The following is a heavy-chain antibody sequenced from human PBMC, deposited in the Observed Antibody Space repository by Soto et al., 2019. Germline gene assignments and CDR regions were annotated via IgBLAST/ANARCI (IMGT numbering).Heavy chain of an antibody. CDR3: ARDPAMVTGYYYYGMDV. V-gene: IGHV1-69*13. J-gene: IGHJ6*02. CDR2: IIPIFGTA. CDR1: GGTYSSCA. D-gene: IGHD5-18*01. Sequence: TSVKVCCPDSGGTYSSCALSWVQQEPGQGLEWMGGIIPIFGTANYAQKFQGRVTITADESTSTAYMELSSLRSEDTAVYYCARDPAMVTGYYYYGMDVWGQGTTVTVSS.